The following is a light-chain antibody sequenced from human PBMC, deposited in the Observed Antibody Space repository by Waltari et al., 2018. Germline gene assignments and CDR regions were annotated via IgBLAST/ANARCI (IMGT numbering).Light chain of an antibody. CDR3: SSYSRTSTLVV. CDR2: DVS. V-gene: IGLV2-14*03. Sequence: QSALTQPASVSGSPGQSITFSCTGDSSDVGGYNYVSWYQQQPGKAPRLMIYDVSIRPSGFSHRCSGSKSGNAASLAISGLQAEDEADYYCSSYSRTSTLVVFGGGTKLAVL. J-gene: IGLJ2*01. CDR1: SSDVGGYNY.